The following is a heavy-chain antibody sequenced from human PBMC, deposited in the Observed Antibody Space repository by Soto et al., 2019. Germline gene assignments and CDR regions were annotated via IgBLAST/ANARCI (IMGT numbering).Heavy chain of an antibody. CDR1: GFTFSDNY. D-gene: IGHD6-6*01. CDR2: ISTTGRTI. V-gene: IGHV3-11*01. CDR3: ASGSLAARGAYYFDF. J-gene: IGHJ4*02. Sequence: QVQLVESGGGLVKPGGSLRLSCAASGFTFSDNYMSWIRQAPGKGLEWVSYISTTGRTIYYADSVKGRFTISRDNAKNSVYLQINSLRAEDTAVYYCASGSLAARGAYYFDFWGQGTLVTVSS.